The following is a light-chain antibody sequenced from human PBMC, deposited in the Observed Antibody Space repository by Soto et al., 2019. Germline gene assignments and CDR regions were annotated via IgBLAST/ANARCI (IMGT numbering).Light chain of an antibody. CDR2: DVT. J-gene: IGLJ1*01. V-gene: IGLV2-11*01. CDR3: CSYAGSYTYV. CDR1: SSDIGGFNH. Sequence: QSALTQPRSLSGSPGQSVTVSCTGTSSDIGGFNHVSWFQQHPDKAPKLIIYDVTKRPSGVPDRFSGSKSGNTASLTISGLQADDDADYYCCSYAGSYTYVFGSGTKVTVL.